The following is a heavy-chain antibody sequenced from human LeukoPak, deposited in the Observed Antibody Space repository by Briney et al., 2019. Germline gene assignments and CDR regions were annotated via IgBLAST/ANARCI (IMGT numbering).Heavy chain of an antibody. CDR1: GFTLSSYG. Sequence: PGGSLRLSCAASGFTLSSYGMHWVRQAPGKGLEGVAVIWYDGSNKYYADSAKGRFTISRDNSKNTLYLQMDSLRAEDTAVYYCARDRAEAAAGGWTEEVDYWGQGTLVPVSS. D-gene: IGHD6-13*01. CDR2: IWYDGSNK. J-gene: IGHJ4*02. CDR3: ARDRAEAAAGGWTEEVDY. V-gene: IGHV3-33*01.